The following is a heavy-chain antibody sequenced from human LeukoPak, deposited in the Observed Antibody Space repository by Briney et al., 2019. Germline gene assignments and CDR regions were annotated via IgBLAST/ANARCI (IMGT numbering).Heavy chain of an antibody. CDR1: GFTFSSYS. V-gene: IGHV3-23*01. J-gene: IGHJ3*01. CDR3: AKDSGTYYKAFDV. Sequence: GRSLRLSCAASGFTFSSYSMSWVRQAPGMGLEWLSLISGSGSSTYYADSVQGRFTISRDNSKNTLYLQMNNLRAEDTAVYYCAKDSGTYYKAFDVWGQGTMVTVSS. D-gene: IGHD1-26*01. CDR2: ISGSGSST.